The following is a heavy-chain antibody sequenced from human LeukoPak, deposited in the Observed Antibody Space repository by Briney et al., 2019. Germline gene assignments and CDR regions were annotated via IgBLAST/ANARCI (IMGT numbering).Heavy chain of an antibody. CDR2: ISGSGGST. V-gene: IGHV3-23*01. J-gene: IGHJ4*02. CDR3: AKDPLFDTAMVTCFDY. D-gene: IGHD5-18*01. CDR1: GFTFSSYA. Sequence: GGSLRLSCAASGFTFSSYAMSWVRQAPGKGLEWVSAISGSGGSTYYADSVKGRFTISRDNSKNTLYLQMNSLRAEDTAVYYCAKDPLFDTAMVTCFDYWGQGTLVTVSS.